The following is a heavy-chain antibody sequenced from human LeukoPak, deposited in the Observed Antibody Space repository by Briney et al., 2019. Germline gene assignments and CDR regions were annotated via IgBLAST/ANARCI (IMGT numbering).Heavy chain of an antibody. CDR1: GGSFSGYY. Sequence: SETLSLTCAVYGGSFSGYYWSWIRQPPGKGLEWIGEINHSGSTNYNPSLKSRVTISVDTSKNQFSLKLSSVTAADTAVYHCAKPNSSWYRRGYFQHWGQGTLVTVSS. CDR2: INHSGST. J-gene: IGHJ1*01. V-gene: IGHV4-34*01. CDR3: AKPNSSWYRRGYFQH. D-gene: IGHD6-13*01.